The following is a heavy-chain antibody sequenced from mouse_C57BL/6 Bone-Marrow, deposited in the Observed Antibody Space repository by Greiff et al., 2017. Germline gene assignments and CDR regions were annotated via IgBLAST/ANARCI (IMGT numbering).Heavy chain of an antibody. V-gene: IGHV1-19*01. CDR2: INPYNGGT. J-gene: IGHJ1*03. D-gene: IGHD2-3*01. Sequence: EVQLHQSGPVLVKPGASVKMSCKASGYTFTDYYMNWVKQSHGKSLEWIGVINPYNGGTSYNQKFKGKATLTVDKSSSTAYMELNSLTSEDSAVYYCARRLLRWYFDVWGTGTTVTVSS. CDR1: GYTFTDYY. CDR3: ARRLLRWYFDV.